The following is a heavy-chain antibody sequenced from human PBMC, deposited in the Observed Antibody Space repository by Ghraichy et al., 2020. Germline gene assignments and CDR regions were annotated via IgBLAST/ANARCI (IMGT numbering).Heavy chain of an antibody. V-gene: IGHV4-34*01. J-gene: IGHJ4*02. CDR3: ARGPHIYSSSWYLNDY. CDR2: INHSGST. Sequence: SETLSLTCAVYGGSFSGYYWSWIRQPPGKGLEWIGEINHSGSTNYNPSLKSRVTISVDTSKNQFSLKLSSVTAADTAVYYCARGPHIYSSSWYLNDYWGQGTLVTVSS. D-gene: IGHD6-13*01. CDR1: GGSFSGYY.